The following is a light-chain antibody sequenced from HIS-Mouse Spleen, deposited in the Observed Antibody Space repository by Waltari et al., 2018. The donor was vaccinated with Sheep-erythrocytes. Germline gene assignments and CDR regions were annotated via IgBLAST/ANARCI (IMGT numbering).Light chain of an antibody. J-gene: IGKJ3*01. CDR1: QGISSY. CDR2: AAS. V-gene: IGKV1-8*01. CDR3: QQYYSYLT. Sequence: AIRMTQSPSSFSASTGDRVTITCRASQGISSYLAWYQQKPGKAPKLLIYAASTLQSWVPSRFSGSGSGTDFTLTISCLQSEDFATYYCQQYYSYLTFGPGTKVDIK.